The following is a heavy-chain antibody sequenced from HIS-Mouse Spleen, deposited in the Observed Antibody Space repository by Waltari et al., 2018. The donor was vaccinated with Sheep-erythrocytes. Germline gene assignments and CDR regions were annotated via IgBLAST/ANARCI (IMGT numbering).Heavy chain of an antibody. CDR3: ARITVDQLVDYYYYYGMDV. J-gene: IGHJ6*02. Sequence: QVTLKESGPVLVKPTETLTLTCTVSGFSLSNARMGVSWIRQPPGKALEWLAHIFSNDEKSYSTSLKSRLTSSKVTSKSQVVLTMTNIEPVDTATYYCARITVDQLVDYYYYYGMDVWGQGTTVTVSS. V-gene: IGHV2-26*01. CDR1: GFSLSNARMG. CDR2: IFSNDEK. D-gene: IGHD6-13*01.